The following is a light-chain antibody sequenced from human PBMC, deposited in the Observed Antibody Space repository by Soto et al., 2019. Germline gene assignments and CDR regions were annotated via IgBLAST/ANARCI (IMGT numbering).Light chain of an antibody. CDR3: QQYNNWPPIT. CDR2: GAS. V-gene: IGKV3-15*01. Sequence: LSFSPVARATLSCRASQSVGSSLAWYQQKPGQAPRLLIYGASTRATGIPARFSGSGSGTEFTLTISSLQSEDFAVYYCQQYNNWPPITFGQGTRLEIK. J-gene: IGKJ5*01. CDR1: QSVGSS.